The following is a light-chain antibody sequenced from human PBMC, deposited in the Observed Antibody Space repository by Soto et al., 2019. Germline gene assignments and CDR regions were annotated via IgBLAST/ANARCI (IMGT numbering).Light chain of an antibody. CDR2: LNSDGSH. V-gene: IGLV4-69*01. Sequence: QPVLTQSPSASASLGASVKLTCTLSSGHSSYAIAWHQQQPEKGPRYLMKLNSDGSHSKGDGIPDRFSGSSSGAERYLTISSLQSEDEADYHCQTWGSGIHVVFGGGTKLTVL. CDR1: SGHSSYA. J-gene: IGLJ2*01. CDR3: QTWGSGIHVV.